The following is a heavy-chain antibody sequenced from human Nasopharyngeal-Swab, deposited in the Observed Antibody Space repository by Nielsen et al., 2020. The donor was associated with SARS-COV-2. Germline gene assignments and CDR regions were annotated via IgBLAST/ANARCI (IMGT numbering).Heavy chain of an antibody. CDR2: ISTYNGNT. CDR3: ARGSKVGETWDWFDP. D-gene: IGHD1-26*01. V-gene: IGHV1-18*01. J-gene: IGHJ5*01. Sequence: WVRQAPGQGLEWMGRISTYNGNTYYAQKFQGRITLTTDTSTSTVYMELRSLRSDDTATYYCARGSKVGETWDWFDPWGQGTLVTVSS.